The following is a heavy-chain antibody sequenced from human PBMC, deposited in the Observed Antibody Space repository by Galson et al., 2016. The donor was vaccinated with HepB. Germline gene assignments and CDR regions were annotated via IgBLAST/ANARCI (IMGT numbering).Heavy chain of an antibody. V-gene: IGHV4-31*03. CDR2: ISYSGIT. J-gene: IGHJ4*02. CDR1: GVSISTGAYY. CDR3: ATDFDRGFSDENY. D-gene: IGHD5-18*01. Sequence: TLSLTCNVSGVSISTGAYYWSWVRQHPGKGLEWIGYISYSGITYYNPTLKSRVSISVDTSKNHFSLKLTSVTAADTAVYFCATDFDRGFSDENYWGQGTLVTVSS.